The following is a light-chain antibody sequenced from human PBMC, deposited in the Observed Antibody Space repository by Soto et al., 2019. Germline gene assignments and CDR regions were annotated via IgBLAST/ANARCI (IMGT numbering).Light chain of an antibody. Sequence: EIVLTHSPATLSLSPGERETLSCRASQSVSSYLAWYQQKPGQAPRLLIYDASNRATGIPARFSGSGSGTDFTLTFSSLEPEDFAVYYCQQRSNWWTFGQGTKVDIK. CDR3: QQRSNWWT. CDR2: DAS. CDR1: QSVSSY. J-gene: IGKJ1*01. V-gene: IGKV3-11*01.